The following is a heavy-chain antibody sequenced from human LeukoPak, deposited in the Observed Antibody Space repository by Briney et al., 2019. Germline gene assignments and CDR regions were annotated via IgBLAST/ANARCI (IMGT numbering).Heavy chain of an antibody. V-gene: IGHV4-39*01. CDR2: IYYTGST. D-gene: IGHD4-23*01. Sequence: NPSETLSLTCTVSGGSITTSTYYWGWIRQPPGKGLEWIGSIYYTGSTYYNPSLKSRLTISVDTPKNQFSLRLNSVTAADTAVYYCARFDYGGFDYWGQGTLVTVSS. CDR3: ARFDYGGFDY. J-gene: IGHJ4*02. CDR1: GGSITTSTYY.